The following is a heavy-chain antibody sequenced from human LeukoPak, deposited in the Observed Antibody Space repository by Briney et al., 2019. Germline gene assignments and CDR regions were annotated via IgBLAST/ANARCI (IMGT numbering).Heavy chain of an antibody. CDR2: VKINGGEK. Sequence: VRSLRLSCAASGFTFSSYWMSWVRQAPGKGLEWVANVKINGGEKYYVDSMKGRFTISRDNAKNSLYLQMNSLRAEDTAVYYCARIPAGIATRKGKLYYYYYYMDVWGKGTTVSVSS. CDR1: GFTFSSYW. CDR3: ARIPAGIATRKGKLYYYYYYMDV. J-gene: IGHJ6*03. D-gene: IGHD6-13*01. V-gene: IGHV3-7*01.